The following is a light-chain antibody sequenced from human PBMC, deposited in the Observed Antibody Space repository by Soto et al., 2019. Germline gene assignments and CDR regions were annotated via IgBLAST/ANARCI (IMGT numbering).Light chain of an antibody. V-gene: IGKV1-5*03. CDR1: QTISSW. CDR3: QHYNSYPRT. CDR2: KAS. Sequence: DIQMTQSPSTLSGSVGDRVTITCRASQTISSWLAWYQQKPGKAPKLLIYKASTLKSGVPSRFSGSGSGTEFTLTISSLQPDDFATYCCQHYNSYPRTFGPGTKVDIK. J-gene: IGKJ3*01.